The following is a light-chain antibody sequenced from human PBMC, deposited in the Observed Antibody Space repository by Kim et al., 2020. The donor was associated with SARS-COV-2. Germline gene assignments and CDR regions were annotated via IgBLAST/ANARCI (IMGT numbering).Light chain of an antibody. Sequence: QSVLTQPPSVSGAPGQRVTISCTGSSSNIGAGYDVHWYQQLPGTVPKLLIYAYTNRPSGVPDRFSGSKSGTSASLAITGLQAEDEADYYCQSYDNTLGGSYVFGSETKFTV. CDR3: QSYDNTLGGSYV. J-gene: IGLJ1*01. V-gene: IGLV1-40*01. CDR2: AYT. CDR1: SSNIGAGYD.